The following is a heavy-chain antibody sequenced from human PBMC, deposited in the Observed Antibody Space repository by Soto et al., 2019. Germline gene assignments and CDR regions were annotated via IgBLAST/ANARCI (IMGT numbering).Heavy chain of an antibody. J-gene: IGHJ3*02. V-gene: IGHV1-69*02. Sequence: QVQLVQSGAEVKKPGSSVKVSCKASGGTFSSYTISWVRQAPGQGLEWMGRIIPILGIANYAQKFQGRVTITADKSTSTAYMELSSLRSEDTTVYYCARRVGYCTHGVCFADDAFDIWGQGTMVTVSS. CDR1: GGTFSSYT. CDR3: ARRVGYCTHGVCFADDAFDI. CDR2: IIPILGIA. D-gene: IGHD2-8*01.